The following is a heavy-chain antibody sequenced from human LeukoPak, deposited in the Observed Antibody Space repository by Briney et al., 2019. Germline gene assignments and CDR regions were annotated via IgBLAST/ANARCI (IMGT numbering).Heavy chain of an antibody. V-gene: IGHV4-34*01. J-gene: IGHJ6*03. CDR3: ARDFSSSSTVYYYYYMDV. Sequence: SETLSLTCAVYGGSFSGYYWSWICQPPGKGLEWIGEINHSGSTNYNPSLKSRVTISVDTSKNQFSLKLSSVTAADTAIYYCARDFSSSSTVYYYYYMDVWGKGTTVTVSS. CDR2: INHSGST. CDR1: GGSFSGYY. D-gene: IGHD6-6*01.